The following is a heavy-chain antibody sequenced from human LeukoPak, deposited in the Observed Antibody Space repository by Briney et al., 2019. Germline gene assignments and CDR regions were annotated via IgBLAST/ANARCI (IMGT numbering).Heavy chain of an antibody. J-gene: IGHJ4*02. D-gene: IGHD5-12*01. CDR1: GFTFSSYS. CDR3: ARASGGDRGYDLYYFDY. CDR2: ISSSSYI. Sequence: PGGSLRLSCAASGFTFSSYSMNWVRQAPGKGLEWVSSISSSSYIYYADSVKGRFTISRDNAKNSLYLQMNSLRAEDTAVYYCARASGGDRGYDLYYFDYWGQGSLVTVSS. V-gene: IGHV3-21*01.